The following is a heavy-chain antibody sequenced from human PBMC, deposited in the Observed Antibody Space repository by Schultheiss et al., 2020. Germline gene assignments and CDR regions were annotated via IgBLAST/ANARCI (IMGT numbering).Heavy chain of an antibody. CDR3: ARQVDKYYFDY. CDR2: ISGSGGSA. CDR1: GFTFSTYA. V-gene: IGHV3-23*01. Sequence: GGSLRLSCAASGFTFSTYAMGWVRQAPGKGLEWVSTISGSGGSASYADSVKGRFSISRDNSKNTLYLQMNSLRVEDTAVYYCARQVDKYYFDYWGQGTLVTVSS. D-gene: IGHD2-2*01. J-gene: IGHJ4*02.